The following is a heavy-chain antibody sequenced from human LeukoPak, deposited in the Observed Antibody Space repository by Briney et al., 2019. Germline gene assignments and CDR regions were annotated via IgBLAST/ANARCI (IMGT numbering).Heavy chain of an antibody. CDR2: IDSDGSAT. J-gene: IGHJ4*02. Sequence: PGGSLRLSCAASGFTFSSYWMHWVRQVPGKGLVWVARIDSDGSATYYADSVKGRFTISRDNAKNSLSLQMNSLRDEDTGVYYCAREGYDYGDGLDYWGQGTLVTVSS. D-gene: IGHD4-17*01. CDR3: AREGYDYGDGLDY. V-gene: IGHV3-74*01. CDR1: GFTFSSYW.